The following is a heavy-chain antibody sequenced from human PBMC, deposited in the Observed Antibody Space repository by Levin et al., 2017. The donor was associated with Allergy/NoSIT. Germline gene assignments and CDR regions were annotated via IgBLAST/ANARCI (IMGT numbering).Heavy chain of an antibody. V-gene: IGHV3-30*18. CDR2: ISYDGSNK. D-gene: IGHD1-7*01. CDR3: AKGRAGTTAVTPGGMDV. J-gene: IGHJ6*02. CDR1: GFTFSSYG. Sequence: PGGSLRLSCAASGFTFSSYGMHWVRQAPGKGLEWVAVISYDGSNKYYADSVKGRFTISRDNSKNTLYLQMNSLRAEDTAVYYCAKGRAGTTAVTPGGMDVWGQGTTVTVSS.